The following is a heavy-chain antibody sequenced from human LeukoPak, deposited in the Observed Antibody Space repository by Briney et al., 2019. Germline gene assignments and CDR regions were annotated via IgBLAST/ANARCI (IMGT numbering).Heavy chain of an antibody. Sequence: SVKVSCKASGGTLSSYAISWVRQAPGQGLEWMGRIIPIFGTANYAQKFQGRVTITTDESTSTAYMELSSLRSEDTAVYYCARAPSADYLMDVWGKGTTVTVSS. J-gene: IGHJ6*03. CDR1: GGTLSSYA. V-gene: IGHV1-69*05. CDR2: IIPIFGTA. CDR3: ARAPSADYLMDV.